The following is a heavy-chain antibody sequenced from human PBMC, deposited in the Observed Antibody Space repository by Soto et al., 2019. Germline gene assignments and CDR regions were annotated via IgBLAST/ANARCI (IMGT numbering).Heavy chain of an antibody. V-gene: IGHV3-9*01. CDR1: GFTFDNYA. D-gene: IGHD5-12*01. J-gene: IGHJ4*02. CDR2: INWNSVTF. Sequence: EAQLVESGGGLVQPGRSLRLYCAASGFTFDNYAMHWVRQGPGKGLEWVSGINWNSVTFDYAASVKGRFTISRDNAKNSLYLQMDSLRPEDTAFYYCARDHDEDFGYDLDYFDFWGRGTLVTVSS. CDR3: ARDHDEDFGYDLDYFDF.